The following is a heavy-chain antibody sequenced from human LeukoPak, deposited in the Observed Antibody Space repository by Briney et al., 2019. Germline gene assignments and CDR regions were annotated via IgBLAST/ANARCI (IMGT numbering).Heavy chain of an antibody. D-gene: IGHD5-24*01. J-gene: IGHJ6*02. CDR1: GYSFTSYW. Sequence: GEPLKISCKGSGYSFTSYWIGWMRQMPGKGLEWMGIIYPGDSDTRYSPSFQGQVTISADKSISTAYLQWSSLKASDTAMYYCARHRVVGWREDNYYGMDVWGQGATVTVSS. V-gene: IGHV5-51*01. CDR3: ARHRVVGWREDNYYGMDV. CDR2: IYPGDSDT.